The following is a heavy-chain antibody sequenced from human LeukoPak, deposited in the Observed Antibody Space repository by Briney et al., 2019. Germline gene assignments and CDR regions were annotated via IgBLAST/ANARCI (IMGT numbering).Heavy chain of an antibody. CDR1: GYTFTGYY. J-gene: IGHJ4*02. V-gene: IGHV1-2*02. D-gene: IGHD3-10*01. CDR3: ARGPPVLLWFGESDY. Sequence: ASVKVSCKASGYTFTGYYMHWVRQAPGQGLEWMGWINPNSGGTNYAQKFQGRVTMTRDTSISTAYMELSRLRSDDTAVYYCARGPPVLLWFGESDYWGQGTLVTVSS. CDR2: INPNSGGT.